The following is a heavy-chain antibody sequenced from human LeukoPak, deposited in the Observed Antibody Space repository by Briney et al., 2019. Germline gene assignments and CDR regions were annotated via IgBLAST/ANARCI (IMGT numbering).Heavy chain of an antibody. Sequence: GGSLRLSCAASGFSFSSHWVHWVRQAPGKGLEWVSSSSSSGNIQYADSVKGRFTISRDNAKNSLYLQMDSLRAEDTAVYYCARDVDRLAGEDYWGQGTLVTVSS. CDR1: GFSFSSHW. J-gene: IGHJ4*02. CDR2: SSSSGNI. V-gene: IGHV3-21*01. D-gene: IGHD3-16*01. CDR3: ARDVDRLAGEDY.